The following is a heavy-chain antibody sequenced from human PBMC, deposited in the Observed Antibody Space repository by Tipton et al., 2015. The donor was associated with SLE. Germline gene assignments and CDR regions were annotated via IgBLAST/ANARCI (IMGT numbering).Heavy chain of an antibody. J-gene: IGHJ5*02. V-gene: IGHV4-61*09. CDR1: GASISSGGIYC. Sequence: TLSLTCTVSGASISSGGIYCWHWIRQPAGKGLEWIGHIYTSGSTHYNPSLKSRVTISIDTSKNQFSLRLNSVTAADTAVYYCARMQGLYVNWFDLWGQGTLATVS. CDR3: ARMQGLYVNWFDL. CDR2: IYTSGST. D-gene: IGHD6-25*01.